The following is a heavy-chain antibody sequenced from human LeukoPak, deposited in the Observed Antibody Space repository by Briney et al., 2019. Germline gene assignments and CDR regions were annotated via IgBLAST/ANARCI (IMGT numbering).Heavy chain of an antibody. Sequence: GGSLRLSCAASGFTFSSYAMHWVRQAPGKGLEWVAVISYDGSNKYYADSVKGRFTISRDNSKNTLYLQMNSLRAEDTAVYYCARVRGRYYFDYWGQGTLVTVFS. D-gene: IGHD5-12*01. CDR1: GFTFSSYA. CDR3: ARVRGRYYFDY. V-gene: IGHV3-30-3*01. CDR2: ISYDGSNK. J-gene: IGHJ4*02.